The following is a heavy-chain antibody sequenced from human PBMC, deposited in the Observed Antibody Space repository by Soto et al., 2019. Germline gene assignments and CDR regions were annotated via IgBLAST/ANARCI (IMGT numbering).Heavy chain of an antibody. J-gene: IGHJ5*02. CDR2: ISAYNGNT. V-gene: IGHV1-18*01. D-gene: IGHD4-17*01. Sequence: QVQLVQSGAEVKKPGASVQVSCKASGYTFTTYGLRCVRQAPGQVLEWMGWISAYNGNTNYAHKLQARVTMTTDTSTSTAYMELRSLRSDSTAVYYCAAHPDYAPNWFDPWGQGTLVTVSS. CDR3: AAHPDYAPNWFDP. CDR1: GYTFTTYG.